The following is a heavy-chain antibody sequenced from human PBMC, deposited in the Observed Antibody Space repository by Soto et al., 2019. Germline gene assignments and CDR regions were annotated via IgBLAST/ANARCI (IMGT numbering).Heavy chain of an antibody. CDR3: ARDRDYGDYEAGNWFDP. D-gene: IGHD4-17*01. V-gene: IGHV4-4*02. J-gene: IGHJ5*02. Sequence: SETLSLTCAFSSCSISSSNWWIWVRQPPGKGLEWIGEIYHSGSTNYNPSLKSRVTISVDTSKNQFSLKLGSVTAADTAVYYCARDRDYGDYEAGNWFDPWGQGTLVTVSS. CDR2: IYHSGST. CDR1: SCSISSSNW.